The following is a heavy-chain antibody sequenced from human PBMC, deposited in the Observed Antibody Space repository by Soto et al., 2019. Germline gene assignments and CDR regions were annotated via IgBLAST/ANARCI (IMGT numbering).Heavy chain of an antibody. D-gene: IGHD3-10*01. CDR1: GFSLSTSGVG. CDR3: AHSSACYGSWSYNWFAR. Sequence: QITLKESGPTLVKPTQTLTLTCTFSGFSLSTSGVGVGWIRQPPGKALGWLTLIYWYDDKRYSPSLKSRLTSAKYTTKNTLVLTMSNIYPVDTATYYCAHSSACYGSWSYNWFARWCQGSLVIVS. CDR2: IYWYDDK. V-gene: IGHV2-5*01. J-gene: IGHJ5*02.